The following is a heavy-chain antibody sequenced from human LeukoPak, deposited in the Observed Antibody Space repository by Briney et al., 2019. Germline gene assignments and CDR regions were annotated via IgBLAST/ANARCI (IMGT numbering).Heavy chain of an antibody. CDR2: IYYSGST. J-gene: IGHJ5*02. Sequence: SETLSLTFTVSGGSISSYYWSWIRQPPGKGLEWIGYIYYSGSTNYNPSLKSRVTISVDTPKNQFSLKLSSVTAADTAVYYCARSPGRYYYDSSGYDWFDPWGQGTLVTVSS. CDR1: GGSISSYY. V-gene: IGHV4-59*01. D-gene: IGHD3-22*01. CDR3: ARSPGRYYYDSSGYDWFDP.